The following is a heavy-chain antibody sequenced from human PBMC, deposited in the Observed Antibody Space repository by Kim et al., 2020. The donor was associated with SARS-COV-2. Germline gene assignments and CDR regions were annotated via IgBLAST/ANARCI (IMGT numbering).Heavy chain of an antibody. CDR3: ARVENSTNQDF. J-gene: IGHJ4*02. D-gene: IGHD6-13*01. Sequence: TYAQGFTGRFVFSLDTSVSTAYLQISSLKAEDTAVYYCARVENSTNQDFWGQGTLVTVSS. V-gene: IGHV7-4-1*02.